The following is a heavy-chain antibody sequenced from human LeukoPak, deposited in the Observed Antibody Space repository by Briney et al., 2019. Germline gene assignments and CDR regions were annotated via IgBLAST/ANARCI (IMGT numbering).Heavy chain of an antibody. J-gene: IGHJ4*02. Sequence: GESLKISCKGSGYSFTSYWIGWVRQMPGKGLEWMGIIYPGDSDTRYSPSFQGQVTISADKSISTAYLQWSSLKASDTAMYYCARDRGSSGWDRGYYFDYWGQGTLVTVSS. V-gene: IGHV5-51*01. D-gene: IGHD6-19*01. CDR1: GYSFTSYW. CDR3: ARDRGSSGWDRGYYFDY. CDR2: IYPGDSDT.